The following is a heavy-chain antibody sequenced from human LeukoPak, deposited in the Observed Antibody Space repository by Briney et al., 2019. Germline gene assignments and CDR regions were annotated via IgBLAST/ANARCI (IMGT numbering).Heavy chain of an antibody. CDR3: ARHTGFWSFFDY. CDR2: IYYSGST. D-gene: IGHD2-8*02. J-gene: IGHJ4*02. Sequence: SETLSLTCTVSGGSISSSSYYWGWIRQPPGKGLEWIGSIYYSGSTYYNPSLKSRVTISVDTSKNQFSLKLSSVTAADTAVYYCARHTGFWSFFDYWGQGTLVTVSS. CDR1: GGSISSSSYY. V-gene: IGHV4-39*01.